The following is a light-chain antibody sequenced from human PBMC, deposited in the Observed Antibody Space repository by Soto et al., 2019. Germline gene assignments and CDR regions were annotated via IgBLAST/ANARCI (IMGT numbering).Light chain of an antibody. CDR2: GNN. CDR1: ISNIGTGYD. J-gene: IGLJ2*01. Sequence: QSVLTQPPSVPGAPGQRVIISCTGSISNIGTGYDVHWYQQLPGTAPKLLIYGNNNRPSGVPDRFSGSKSGTSASLAITGLQAEDEADYYCQSYDLSGSGIFGGGTKLTVL. CDR3: QSYDLSGSGI. V-gene: IGLV1-40*01.